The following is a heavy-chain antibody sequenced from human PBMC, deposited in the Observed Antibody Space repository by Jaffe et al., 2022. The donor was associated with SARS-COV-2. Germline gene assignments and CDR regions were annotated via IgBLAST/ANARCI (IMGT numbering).Heavy chain of an antibody. CDR1: GFTFNTYT. D-gene: IGHD3-3*01. CDR3: AKDRLEWTLRGAFDV. V-gene: IGHV3-23*04. J-gene: IGHJ3*01. CDR2: INAIGDNA. Sequence: EIQLVESGGGLVQPGASLRLSCVASGFTFNTYTMDWVRQAPGKGLEWLSVINAIGDNAFYADSVRGRFTISRDNSKNTLFLEMNSLRVEDTAVYYCAKDRLEWTLRGAFDVWGQGTMVTVSS.